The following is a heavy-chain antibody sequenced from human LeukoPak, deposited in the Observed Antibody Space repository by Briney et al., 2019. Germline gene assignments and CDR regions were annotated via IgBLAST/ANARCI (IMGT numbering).Heavy chain of an antibody. J-gene: IGHJ4*02. D-gene: IGHD3-16*01. CDR3: ARALYDYVWGSQAYFDY. Sequence: SETLSLTCTVSGGSISSGSYYWSWIRQPAGKGLEWIGRIYTSGSTNYNPSLKSRVTISVDTSKNQFSLKLSSVTAADTAVYYCARALYDYVWGSQAYFDYWGQGTLVTVSS. CDR1: GGSISSGSYY. V-gene: IGHV4-61*02. CDR2: IYTSGST.